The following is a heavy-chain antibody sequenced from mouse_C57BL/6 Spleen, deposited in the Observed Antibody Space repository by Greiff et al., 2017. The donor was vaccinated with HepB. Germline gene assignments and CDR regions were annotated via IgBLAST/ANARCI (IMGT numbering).Heavy chain of an antibody. D-gene: IGHD2-4*01. CDR3: ATPYDYDVFAY. Sequence: VHLVESGAELVRPGASVKLSCKASGYTFTDYYINWVKQRPGQGLEWIARIYPGSGNTYYNEKFKGKATLTAEKSSSTAYMQLSSLTSEDSAVYFCATPYDYDVFAYWGQGTLVTVSA. CDR2: IYPGSGNT. V-gene: IGHV1-76*01. J-gene: IGHJ3*01. CDR1: GYTFTDYY.